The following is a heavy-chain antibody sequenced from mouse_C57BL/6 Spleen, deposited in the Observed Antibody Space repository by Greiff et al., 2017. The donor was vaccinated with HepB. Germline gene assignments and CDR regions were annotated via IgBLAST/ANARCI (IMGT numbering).Heavy chain of an antibody. CDR2: INPGSGGT. CDR3: ARSLRSYGSSYAMDY. D-gene: IGHD1-1*01. V-gene: IGHV1-54*01. Sequence: QVQLQQSGAELVRPGTSVKVSCKASGYAFTNYLIEWVKQRPGQGLEWIGVINPGSGGTNYNEKFKGKATLTADKSSSTAYMQLSSLTSEDSAVYFCARSLRSYGSSYAMDYWGQGTSVTVSS. J-gene: IGHJ4*01. CDR1: GYAFTNYL.